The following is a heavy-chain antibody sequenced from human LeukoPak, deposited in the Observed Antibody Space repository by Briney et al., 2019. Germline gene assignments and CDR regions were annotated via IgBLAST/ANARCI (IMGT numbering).Heavy chain of an antibody. Sequence: PGRALRLSCAASGFTFSSYGMHWVRQAPGKGLGWVAVIWYDGSNKYYADSVKGRFTISRDNSKNTLYLQMNSLRAEDTAVYYCARTYSSGPGTGISYWGQGTLVTVSS. CDR2: IWYDGSNK. CDR1: GFTFSSYG. V-gene: IGHV3-33*01. J-gene: IGHJ4*02. D-gene: IGHD6-19*01. CDR3: ARTYSSGPGTGISY.